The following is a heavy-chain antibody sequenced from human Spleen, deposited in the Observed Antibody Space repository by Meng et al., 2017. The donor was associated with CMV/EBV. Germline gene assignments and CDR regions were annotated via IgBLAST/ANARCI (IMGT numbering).Heavy chain of an antibody. Sequence: ASVKVSCKASGYSFTSYGMSWVRQAPGQGLEWMGWISVHNGNTNYAQKFQGRVSMTADTSTNTAYRELRSLRSDDTAVYYCARDKVAGGYCSTTTCPQIFTYWGQGTLVTVSS. V-gene: IGHV1-18*01. CDR2: ISVHNGNT. CDR1: GYSFTSYG. CDR3: ARDKVAGGYCSTTTCPQIFTY. D-gene: IGHD2-2*01. J-gene: IGHJ4*02.